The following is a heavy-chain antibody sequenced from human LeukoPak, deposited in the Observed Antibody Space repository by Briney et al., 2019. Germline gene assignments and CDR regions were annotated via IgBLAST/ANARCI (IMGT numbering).Heavy chain of an antibody. J-gene: IGHJ4*02. CDR3: ARDSRGWYFNLVY. V-gene: IGHV1-69*06. CDR2: IIPIFGTA. CDR1: GGTFSSYA. Sequence: ASVKVSCKASGGTFSSYAISWVRQAPGQGLEWMGGIIPIFGTANYAQKFQGGVTITADKSTSTAYMELSSLRSEDTAVYYCARDSRGWYFNLVYWGQGTLVTVSS. D-gene: IGHD6-19*01.